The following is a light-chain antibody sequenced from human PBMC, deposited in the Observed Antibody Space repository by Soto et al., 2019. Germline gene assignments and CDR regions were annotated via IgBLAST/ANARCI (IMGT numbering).Light chain of an antibody. Sequence: QSVLTQPASVSGSPGQSIAISCTGSSSDVGGYQYVSWYQQRPGKVPKLIIHDVSDRPSGVSDRFSGSKSGNTASLTISGLQAEDEADYYCSSYTSTSTYVFGTGTKVTVL. V-gene: IGLV2-14*03. CDR3: SSYTSTSTYV. CDR1: SSDVGGYQY. J-gene: IGLJ1*01. CDR2: DVS.